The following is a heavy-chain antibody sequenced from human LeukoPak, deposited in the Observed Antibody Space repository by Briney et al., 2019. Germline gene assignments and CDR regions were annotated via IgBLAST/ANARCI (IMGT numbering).Heavy chain of an antibody. J-gene: IGHJ4*02. Sequence: GGSLRLSCAASGFTFSNYGMGWVRQAPGKGLECVSDISGSGDFTYYADSVKGRFTISRDKSKNTLYLQMNSLRAEDTAVYYCAKDGARDGYNYPDYWGQGTLVTVSS. D-gene: IGHD5-24*01. V-gene: IGHV3-23*01. CDR1: GFTFSNYG. CDR2: ISGSGDFT. CDR3: AKDGARDGYNYPDY.